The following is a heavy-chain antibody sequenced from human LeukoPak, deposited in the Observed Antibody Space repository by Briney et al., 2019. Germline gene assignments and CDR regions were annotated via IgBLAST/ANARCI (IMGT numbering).Heavy chain of an antibody. J-gene: IGHJ4*02. D-gene: IGHD3-10*01. Sequence: PSETLSLTCTVSGGSISNYYWGWIRQPPGKGLEWIGSIYYSGSTYYYPSLKSRVTISVDTSKNQFSLKLSSVTAADTAVYYCARHVYPSPAVWFGEFTDYWGQGTLVTVSS. V-gene: IGHV4-39*01. CDR2: IYYSGST. CDR3: ARHVYPSPAVWFGEFTDY. CDR1: GGSISNYY.